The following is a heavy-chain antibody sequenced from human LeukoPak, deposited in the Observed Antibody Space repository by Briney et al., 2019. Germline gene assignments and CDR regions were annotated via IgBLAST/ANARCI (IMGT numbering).Heavy chain of an antibody. CDR3: ARPNHKDHCSSTSCYRYFDY. Sequence: SETLSLTCAVYGVSFSGYYWSWIRQPPGKGLEWIGEINHSGSTSYNPSLKSRVTISVDTSKNQFSLKLSSVTAADTAVYYCARPNHKDHCSSTSCYRYFDYWGQGTLVTVSS. CDR2: INHSGST. J-gene: IGHJ4*02. CDR1: GVSFSGYY. V-gene: IGHV4-34*01. D-gene: IGHD2-2*02.